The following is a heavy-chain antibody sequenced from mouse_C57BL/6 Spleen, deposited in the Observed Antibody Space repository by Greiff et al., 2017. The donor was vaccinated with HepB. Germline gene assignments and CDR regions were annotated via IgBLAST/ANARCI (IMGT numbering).Heavy chain of an antibody. Sequence: DVMLVESGGGLVQPGGSLKLSCAASGFTFSDYYMYWVRQTPEKRLEWVAYISNGGGSTYYPDTVKGRFTISRDNAKNTLYLQMSRLKSEDTAMYYCARSPITTVRDWYFDVWGTGTTVTVSS. CDR2: ISNGGGST. CDR3: ARSPITTVRDWYFDV. V-gene: IGHV5-12*01. D-gene: IGHD1-1*01. J-gene: IGHJ1*03. CDR1: GFTFSDYY.